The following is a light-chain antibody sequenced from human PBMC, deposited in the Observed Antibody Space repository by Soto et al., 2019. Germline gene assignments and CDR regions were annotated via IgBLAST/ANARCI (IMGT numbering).Light chain of an antibody. V-gene: IGKV3-11*01. CDR3: QQRSNWPLT. Sequence: EIVLTQSPATLSLSPGERATLSCRASQSVSSNLAWYQQKPGQAPRLLIYDASNRATGIPARFSGSGSGTDFTLTISSLEPEDFAVYYCQQRSNWPLTFGGGTKVAIK. CDR2: DAS. CDR1: QSVSSN. J-gene: IGKJ4*01.